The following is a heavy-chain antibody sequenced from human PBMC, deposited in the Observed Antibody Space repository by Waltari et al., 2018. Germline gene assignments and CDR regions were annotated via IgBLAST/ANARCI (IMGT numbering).Heavy chain of an antibody. V-gene: IGHV4-59*12. D-gene: IGHD2-2*01. CDR1: GGSISSYY. Sequence: QVQLQESGPGLVKPSETLSLTCTVSGGSISSYYWSWIRQPPGKGLEWIGYIYYSGSTNYNPSLKSRVTISVDTSKNQFSLKLSSVTAADTAVYYCARGPQCSTSCLYGGFDYWGQGTLVTVSS. CDR2: IYYSGST. J-gene: IGHJ4*02. CDR3: ARGPQCSTSCLYGGFDY.